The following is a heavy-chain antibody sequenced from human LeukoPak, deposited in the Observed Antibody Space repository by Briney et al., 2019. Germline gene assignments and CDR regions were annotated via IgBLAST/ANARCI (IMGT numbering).Heavy chain of an antibody. Sequence: GGSLRLSCEASGFIFSRYGMHWVRQAPGKGLEWVALVSHDGSKKYCADSVEGRFTISRDNSKNTVYLQMNSLRAEDTAVYYCVKEGRDTTFGVLVPFDYWGQGALVIVSS. CDR3: VKEGRDTTFGVLVPFDY. CDR1: GFIFSRYG. J-gene: IGHJ4*02. D-gene: IGHD3-3*01. V-gene: IGHV3-30*18. CDR2: VSHDGSKK.